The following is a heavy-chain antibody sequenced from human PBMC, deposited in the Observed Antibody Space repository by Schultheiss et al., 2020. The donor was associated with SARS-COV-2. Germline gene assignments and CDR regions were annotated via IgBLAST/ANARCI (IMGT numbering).Heavy chain of an antibody. CDR2: ISPYNGDT. Sequence: ASVKDSCKASGYTFTSHGLIWVRQAPGQGLEWMGWISPYNGDTHYAQNLQGRVTMTTDTSTTTTFMELRSLRGDDTAVYYCAREEVPAAKYYYYYGMDVWGQGTTVTVSS. J-gene: IGHJ6*02. D-gene: IGHD2-2*01. CDR3: AREEVPAAKYYYYYGMDV. CDR1: GYTFTSHG. V-gene: IGHV1-18*01.